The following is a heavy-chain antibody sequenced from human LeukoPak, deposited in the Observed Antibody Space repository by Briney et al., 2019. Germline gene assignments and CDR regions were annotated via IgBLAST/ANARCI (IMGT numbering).Heavy chain of an antibody. CDR3: ARGNRYYYDSSGYYQGAAFDI. J-gene: IGHJ3*02. V-gene: IGHV1-2*02. D-gene: IGHD3-22*01. CDR2: INPNSGGT. Sequence: ASVTVSCKASGYTFTGYYMHWVRQAPGQGLEWMGWINPNSGGTNYAQKFQGRVTMTRDTSISTAYMELSRLRSDDTAVYYCARGNRYYYDSSGYYQGAAFDIWGQGTMVTVSS. CDR1: GYTFTGYY.